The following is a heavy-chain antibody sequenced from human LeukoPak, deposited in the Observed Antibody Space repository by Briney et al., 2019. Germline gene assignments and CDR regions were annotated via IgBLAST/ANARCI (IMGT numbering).Heavy chain of an antibody. Sequence: GGSLRLSCAASGFSFNTYAMGWVRQAPGKGLEWVSAISNTGGSTHYADSVKGRFTISRDKSKNTLSLQMNSLRAEDTAVYYCAQQVGYCSSGSCYFTYWGQGTLVTVSS. CDR2: ISNTGGST. J-gene: IGHJ1*01. CDR1: GFSFNTYA. V-gene: IGHV3-23*01. D-gene: IGHD2-15*01. CDR3: AQQVGYCSSGSCYFTY.